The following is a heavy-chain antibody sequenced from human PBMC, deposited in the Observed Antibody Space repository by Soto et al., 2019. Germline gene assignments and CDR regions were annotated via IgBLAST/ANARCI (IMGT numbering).Heavy chain of an antibody. J-gene: IGHJ5*02. Sequence: ASAKVSGKDSGYTFTSDGMSWVRQAPGQGLEWVGWISAYNGNTNYAQKLQGRVTMTTDTSTSTAYMELRSLRSDDTAVYYCARVEQWLVNWYWLDPWGQGTLVNVSS. D-gene: IGHD6-19*01. CDR3: ARVEQWLVNWYWLDP. CDR2: ISAYNGNT. V-gene: IGHV1-18*01. CDR1: GYTFTSDG.